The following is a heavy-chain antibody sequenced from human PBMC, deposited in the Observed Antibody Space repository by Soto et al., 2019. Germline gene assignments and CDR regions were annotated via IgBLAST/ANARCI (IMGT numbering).Heavy chain of an antibody. D-gene: IGHD6-13*01. CDR2: ISGSDGST. CDR1: GFSFSSYA. Sequence: GGSLRLSCVASGFSFSSYAMSWVRQAPGKGLEWVSVISGSDGSTYYADSVKGRFTISRDNSKNTLYLRMNSLRAEDTAVYYCAKDRERDAWYEDYWGQGTLVTLSS. V-gene: IGHV3-23*01. J-gene: IGHJ4*02. CDR3: AKDRERDAWYEDY.